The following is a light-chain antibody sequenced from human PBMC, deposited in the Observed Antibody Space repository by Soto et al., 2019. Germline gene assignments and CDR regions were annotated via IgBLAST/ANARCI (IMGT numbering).Light chain of an antibody. J-gene: IGKJ4*01. CDR2: GAS. Sequence: EIVMTQSPATLSVSPGERVTLSCRASQSLRSNSAWYQQKPGQAPRLLIYGASTRATGIPARFSSSGCGTEFTLTISRLQSEDFAVYYCQQYNSWPLTFGGGTKVEIK. CDR1: QSLRSN. V-gene: IGKV3-15*01. CDR3: QQYNSWPLT.